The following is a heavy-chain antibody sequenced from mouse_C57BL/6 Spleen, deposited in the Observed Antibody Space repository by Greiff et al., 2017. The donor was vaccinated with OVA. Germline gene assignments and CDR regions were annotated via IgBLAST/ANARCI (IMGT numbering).Heavy chain of an antibody. CDR3: ARVRQLRLPFDY. CDR2: IYPGDGDT. CDR1: GYAFSSSW. Sequence: VQLQQSGPELVKPGASVKISCKASGYAFSSSWMNWVKQRPGKGLEWIGRIYPGDGDTNYNGKFKGKATLTADKSSSTAYMQLSSLTSEDSAVYFCARVRQLRLPFDYWGQGTTLTVSS. V-gene: IGHV1-82*01. J-gene: IGHJ2*01. D-gene: IGHD3-2*02.